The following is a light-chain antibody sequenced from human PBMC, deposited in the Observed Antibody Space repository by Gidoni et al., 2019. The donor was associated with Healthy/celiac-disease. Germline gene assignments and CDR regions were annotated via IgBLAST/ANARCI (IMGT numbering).Light chain of an antibody. V-gene: IGKV3-15*01. CDR2: GAS. CDR1: QSVSSN. J-gene: IGKJ2*01. Sequence: EIFMTQSPATLSVSPGERATLSCRASQSVSSNLAWYQQKPGQAPRLLIYGASTRATGIPARFSGSGSGTEFTLTISSLQAEEFAVYYCQQYNNWPMYTFGQGTKLEIK. CDR3: QQYNNWPMYT.